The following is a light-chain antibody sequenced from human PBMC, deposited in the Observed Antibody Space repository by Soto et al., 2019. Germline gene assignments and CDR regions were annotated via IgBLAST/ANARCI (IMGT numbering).Light chain of an antibody. CDR2: KAS. J-gene: IGKJ5*01. CDR3: QQYNSYPTA. V-gene: IGKV1-5*03. Sequence: DIQMTQSPSTLSASVGDRVTITCRASQSISTWLAWYQQKPGKAPKALIYKASSLESWVPSRFSGSGSGTEFSLTISSLQPDDFATDYCQQYNSYPTAFGQVTRLEI. CDR1: QSISTW.